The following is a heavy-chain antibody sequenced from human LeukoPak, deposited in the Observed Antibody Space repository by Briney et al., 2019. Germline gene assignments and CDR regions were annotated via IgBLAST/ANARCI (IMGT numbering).Heavy chain of an antibody. CDR1: GFTLSTYW. V-gene: IGHV3-7*01. D-gene: IGHD3-16*01. Sequence: GGSLRLSCEASGFTLSTYWMIWARQVPGKGLDWVANINPDGSGKRYVDSVKGRFTIARHNADNSLSLQMNSLRAEDTAVYYCASWGAGGNSWGQGTLVTVSS. J-gene: IGHJ4*02. CDR2: INPDGSGK. CDR3: ASWGAGGNS.